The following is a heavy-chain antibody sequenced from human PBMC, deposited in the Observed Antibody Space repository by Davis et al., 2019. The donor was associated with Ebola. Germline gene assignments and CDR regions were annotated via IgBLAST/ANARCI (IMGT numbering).Heavy chain of an antibody. CDR1: GFTFSSYW. J-gene: IGHJ6*04. CDR2: IKQDGSEK. CDR3: AREPTGNYYYFYGMDV. D-gene: IGHD1-14*01. V-gene: IGHV3-7*03. Sequence: PGGSLRLSCAASGFTFSSYWMSWVRQAPGKGLEWVANIKQDGSEKYYVDSVKGRFTISRDNAKNSLYLQMNSLRAEDTAVYFCAREPTGNYYYFYGMDVWGKGTTVSVSS.